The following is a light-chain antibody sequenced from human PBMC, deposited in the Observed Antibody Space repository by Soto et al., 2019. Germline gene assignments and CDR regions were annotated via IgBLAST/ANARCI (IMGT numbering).Light chain of an antibody. CDR1: QSVGSW. J-gene: IGKJ4*01. CDR3: QQYDHYPLT. Sequence: DIPMTQSPSTLSASVGDRVTISCRASQSVGSWLAWYQQKPGKAPKFLIYDASTLESGVPSRFSGSGSGTGFTLTISSLQPDDFATYYCQQYDHYPLTFGGGTKVE. CDR2: DAS. V-gene: IGKV1-5*01.